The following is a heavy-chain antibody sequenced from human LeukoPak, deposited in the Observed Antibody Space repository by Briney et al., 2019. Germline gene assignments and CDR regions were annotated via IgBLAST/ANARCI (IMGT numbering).Heavy chain of an antibody. D-gene: IGHD3-9*01. CDR1: GYSISSGYY. J-gene: IGHJ4*02. Sequence: SETLSLTCTVSGYSISSGYYWGWIRQPPGQGLEWIGSIYHSGSTYYNPSLKSRVTISVDTSKNQFSLKLSSVTAADTAVYYCARAVFLTGYSDYWGQGTLVTVSS. V-gene: IGHV4-38-2*02. CDR3: ARAVFLTGYSDY. CDR2: IYHSGST.